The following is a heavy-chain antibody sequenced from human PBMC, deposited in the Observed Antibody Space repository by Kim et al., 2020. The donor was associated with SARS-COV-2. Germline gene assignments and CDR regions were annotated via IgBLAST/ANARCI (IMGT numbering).Heavy chain of an antibody. V-gene: IGHV4-39*01. D-gene: IGHD3-22*01. J-gene: IGHJ4*02. Sequence: SETLSLTCTVSGGSISSTSYYWGWIRQPPGKGLEWIGTIYYSGSTYYDPSLKSRVTISLDTSKNQFSLKLSSVTAADTALYFCARHATSGSYRYFDYWGQGTQVAVSS. CDR1: GGSISSTSYY. CDR2: IYYSGST. CDR3: ARHATSGSYRYFDY.